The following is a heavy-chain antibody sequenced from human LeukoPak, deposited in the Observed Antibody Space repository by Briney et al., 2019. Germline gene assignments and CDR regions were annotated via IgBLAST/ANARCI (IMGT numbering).Heavy chain of an antibody. CDR2: IDSDTYGNTM. D-gene: IGHD4-17*01. J-gene: IGHJ4*02. V-gene: IGHV3-48*02. Sequence: GGSLRLSCAASGFTFSSYAMNWVRQAPGKGLEWISYIDSDTYGNTMYYPHTVKGRFTISRDNAKNSLYLQMDSLRDEDTAVYYCARDRDYAFDYWGQGTLVTVSS. CDR1: GFTFSSYA. CDR3: ARDRDYAFDY.